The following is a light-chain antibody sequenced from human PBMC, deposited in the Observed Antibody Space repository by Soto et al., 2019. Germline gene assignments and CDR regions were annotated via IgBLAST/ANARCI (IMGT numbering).Light chain of an antibody. V-gene: IGKV3-15*01. Sequence: EIVMTQSPATLSVSPGERATLSCRASQSVTSNLAWYQQKPGQAPRLLIYGASKRATGIPARLSGSGSGTEFTLTISSLQSEDVAVYYCQQYNKWPRTFGQGTKLEVK. CDR1: QSVTSN. CDR2: GAS. CDR3: QQYNKWPRT. J-gene: IGKJ2*02.